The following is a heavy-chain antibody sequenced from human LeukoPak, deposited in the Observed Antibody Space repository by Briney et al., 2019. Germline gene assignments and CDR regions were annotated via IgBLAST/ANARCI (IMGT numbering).Heavy chain of an antibody. CDR2: INPNSGGT. J-gene: IGHJ6*03. CDR1: GYTFTGYY. Sequence: ASVMVSCKASGYTFTGYYMHRVRQAPGQGLEWMGWINPNSGGTNYAQKFQGRVTMTRDTSISTDYMELSRLRSDDTAVYYCARGGPARRGFHYYYYYMDGWGKGTTVTVSS. CDR3: ARGGPARRGFHYYYYYMDG. V-gene: IGHV1-2*02. D-gene: IGHD3-10*01.